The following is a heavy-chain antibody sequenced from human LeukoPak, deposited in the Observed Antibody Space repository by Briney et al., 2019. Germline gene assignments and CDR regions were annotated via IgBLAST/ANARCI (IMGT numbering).Heavy chain of an antibody. CDR2: ISGSGGGT. D-gene: IGHD4/OR15-4a*01. J-gene: IGHJ1*01. CDR3: AKEIYGDPTGGMFQH. Sequence: GGSLRLSCAASGFTFTSYAMSWGCQVSGKGLEWVSVISGSGGGTYYADSVKGRFTISRDNSKNTLYLQMKSLRAEDTAVYYCAKEIYGDPTGGMFQHWGQGTLVTVSS. CDR1: GFTFTSYA. V-gene: IGHV3-23*01.